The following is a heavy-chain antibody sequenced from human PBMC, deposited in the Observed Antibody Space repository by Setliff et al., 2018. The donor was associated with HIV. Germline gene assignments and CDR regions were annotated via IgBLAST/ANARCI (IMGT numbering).Heavy chain of an antibody. V-gene: IGHV4-39*01. CDR3: QFDY. D-gene: IGHD3-16*01. CDR2: FYYNGDS. J-gene: IGHJ4*02. Sequence: SETLSLTCTVSGGSISSSSYYWGWIRQPPGEGLEWIATFYYNGDSRYNPSLKSRVTISVDTSKNQSSLNLYCARQGFVPLGAHQFDYWGPGTLVTVSS. CDR1: GGSISSSSYY.